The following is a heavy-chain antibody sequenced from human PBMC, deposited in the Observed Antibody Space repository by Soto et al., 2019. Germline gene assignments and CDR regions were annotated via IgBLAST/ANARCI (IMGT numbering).Heavy chain of an antibody. V-gene: IGHV1-2*02. CDR1: GYPVTAYY. CDR3: ARGGGVGVAGSAAFDM. D-gene: IGHD3-3*01. J-gene: IGHJ3*02. Sequence: QLHLVQSGAVVKKPGASVTVSCSASGYPVTAYYMHWVRQAPGRGLEWMGGINPATGAAKYTQTFQGRGTLTRDTSRGTVFMELSGLTSEDTAVFYCARGGGVGVAGSAAFDMWGQGTLVTVSS. CDR2: INPATGAA.